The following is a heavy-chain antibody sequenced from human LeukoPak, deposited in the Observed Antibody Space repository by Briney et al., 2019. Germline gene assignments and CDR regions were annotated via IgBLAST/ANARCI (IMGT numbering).Heavy chain of an antibody. CDR1: GFTFSTYW. Sequence: QTGGSLRLSCAASGFTFSTYWMSWVRQAPGKGLEWVANIKDDGSEQYYVDSVKGRFTISRDNAKNSLYLQMNSLGVEDTAVYYCARDKAYSWFDPWGQGTLVTVSS. CDR3: ARDKAYSWFDP. V-gene: IGHV3-7*01. J-gene: IGHJ5*02. CDR2: IKDDGSEQ.